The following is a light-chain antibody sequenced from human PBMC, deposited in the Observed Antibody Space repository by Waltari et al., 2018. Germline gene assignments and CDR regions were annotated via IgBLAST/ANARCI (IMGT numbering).Light chain of an antibody. J-gene: IGLJ2*01. V-gene: IGLV3-1*01. CDR3: QAWDSSTVV. CDR2: EDT. Sequence: SNELTQPPSVSVSTGKTASITCPGNNLGHKFVCWYQQKPGQPPVVVIYEDTKRPSGIPDRFSGSNSGKIATLTISGTQARDEADYYCQAWDSSTVVFGGGTKLAVL. CDR1: NLGHKF.